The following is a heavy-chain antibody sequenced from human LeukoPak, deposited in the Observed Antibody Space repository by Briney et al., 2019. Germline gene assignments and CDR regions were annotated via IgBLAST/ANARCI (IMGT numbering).Heavy chain of an antibody. CDR3: ARHSSLAHFDH. Sequence: SETLSLTCTVSGDSISSYYCSWIRQPPGKGLEWIGYIYYSGTTNYDPSLKSRVTIAVDTSKNQFSLKLSSVTAADTAVYYCARHSSLAHFDHWGQGSLVTVSS. J-gene: IGHJ4*02. CDR1: GDSISSYY. V-gene: IGHV4-59*01. CDR2: IYYSGTT.